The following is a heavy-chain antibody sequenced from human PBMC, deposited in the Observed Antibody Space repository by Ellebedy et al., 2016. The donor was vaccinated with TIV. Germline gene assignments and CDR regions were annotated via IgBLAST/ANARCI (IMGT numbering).Heavy chain of an antibody. CDR1: GFTFTSFA. CDR2: ISSGGTGT. J-gene: IGHJ4*02. V-gene: IGHV3-23*01. Sequence: PGGSLRLSCAVSGFTFTSFAMNWVRQAPGKGLEWVSSISSGGTGTYYIDSVKGRFNISRDNRKKTLNLQMDSLRDDDTATYYGVKSSLGLESWGQGTLVFVSS. D-gene: IGHD3-3*02. CDR3: VKSSLGLES.